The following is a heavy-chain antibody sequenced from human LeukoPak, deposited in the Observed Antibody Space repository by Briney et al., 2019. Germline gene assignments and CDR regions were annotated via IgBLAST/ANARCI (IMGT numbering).Heavy chain of an antibody. CDR1: GFTFSSYS. CDR3: ANREGGYTYDPFDY. V-gene: IGHV3-23*01. CDR2: ISGSSDTT. D-gene: IGHD5-18*01. J-gene: IGHJ4*02. Sequence: GGSLRLSCAASGFTFSSYSMTWVRQAPGRGLEWVSAISGSSDTTYYADSVKGRFTISRDNSKNTLYLQMNSLRAEDTAVYYCANREGGYTYDPFDYWGQGTLVTVSS.